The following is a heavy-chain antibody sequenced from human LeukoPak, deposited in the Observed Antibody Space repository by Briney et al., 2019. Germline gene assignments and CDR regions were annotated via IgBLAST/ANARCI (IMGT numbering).Heavy chain of an antibody. CDR1: GFTFSSYG. CDR3: AKAHRAYSSSWYYDY. D-gene: IGHD6-13*01. CDR2: ISGSGGST. J-gene: IGHJ4*02. V-gene: IGHV3-23*01. Sequence: GGSLRLSCAASGFTFSSYGMSWVRQAPGKELEWVSAISGSGGSTYYADSVKGRFTISRDNSKNTLYLQMNSLRAEDTAVYYCAKAHRAYSSSWYYDYWGQGTLVTVSS.